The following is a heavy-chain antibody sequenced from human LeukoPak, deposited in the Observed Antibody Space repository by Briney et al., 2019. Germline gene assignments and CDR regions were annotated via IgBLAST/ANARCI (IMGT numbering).Heavy chain of an antibody. CDR3: ASEGYYVWGSYLDY. CDR1: GGTFSSYA. CDR2: VIPILGIA. Sequence: SVKVSCKASGGTFSSYAISWVRQAPGQGLEWMGRVIPILGIANYAQKLQGRVTMTTDTSTSTAYMELRSLRSDDTAVYYCASEGYYVWGSYLDYWGQGTLVTVSS. J-gene: IGHJ4*02. V-gene: IGHV1-69*04. D-gene: IGHD3-16*02.